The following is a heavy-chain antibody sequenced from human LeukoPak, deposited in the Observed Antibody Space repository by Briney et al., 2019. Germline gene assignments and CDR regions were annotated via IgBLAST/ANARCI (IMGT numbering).Heavy chain of an antibody. Sequence: SETLFLTCTGSGVSISSDSYYWSWLRQPAGKGLEWIGRIYTTGSTNYNPSLKSRVTISVDTSKNQFSLKLSSVTAADTAVYYCARATAAYSPYYFDSWGQGILVTVSS. J-gene: IGHJ4*02. CDR1: GVSISSDSYY. V-gene: IGHV4-61*02. CDR2: IYTTGST. D-gene: IGHD2-2*01. CDR3: ARATAAYSPYYFDS.